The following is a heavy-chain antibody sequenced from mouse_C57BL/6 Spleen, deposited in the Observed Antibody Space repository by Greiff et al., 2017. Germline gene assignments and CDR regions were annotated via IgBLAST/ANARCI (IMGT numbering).Heavy chain of an antibody. CDR2: ISYDGSN. CDR1: GYSITSGYY. CDR3: ARGYEGYAMDY. V-gene: IGHV3-6*01. Sequence: EVKLQESGPGLVKPSQSLSLTCSVTGYSITSGYYWNWIRQFPGNKLEWMGYISYDGSNNYNPSLKNRISITRDTSKNQFFLKLNSVTTEDTATYYCARGYEGYAMDYWGQGTSVTVSS. D-gene: IGHD2-10*02. J-gene: IGHJ4*01.